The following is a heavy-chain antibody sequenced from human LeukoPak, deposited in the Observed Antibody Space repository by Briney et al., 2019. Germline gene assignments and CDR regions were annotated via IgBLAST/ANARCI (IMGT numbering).Heavy chain of an antibody. CDR1: GYTFPSYA. J-gene: IGHJ4*02. CDR2: ISVYTGNA. V-gene: IGHV1-18*01. D-gene: IGHD3-16*02. Sequence: ASVKVSCKASGYTFPSYAISWVRQAPGQGLEWMGWISVYTGNANYAQKFQDRVIMTTDTSTSTAYMELRSLRSDDTAVYYCARDQYDQVWGSHRPYFDYWGQGTPVTVSS. CDR3: ARDQYDQVWGSHRPYFDY.